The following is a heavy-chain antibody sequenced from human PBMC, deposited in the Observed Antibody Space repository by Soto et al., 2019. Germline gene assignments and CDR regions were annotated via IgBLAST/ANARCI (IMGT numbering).Heavy chain of an antibody. J-gene: IGHJ6*02. V-gene: IGHV4-34*01. CDR2: INHSGNT. CDR3: ARTGGMDV. Sequence: QVQLQQWGAGLLKPSETLSLTCAVYGGSFSGYYWSWIRQPPGKGLEWIGEINHSGNTNYNPPLKSRVTILVDTSKNQVSLKLSSVTAADTAVYYCARTGGMDVWGQGTTVTVSS. CDR1: GGSFSGYY.